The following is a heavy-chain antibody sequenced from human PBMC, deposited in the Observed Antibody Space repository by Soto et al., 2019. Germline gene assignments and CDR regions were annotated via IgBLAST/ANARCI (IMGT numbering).Heavy chain of an antibody. D-gene: IGHD4-4*01. CDR3: ARDDYRSNWFDP. J-gene: IGHJ5*02. Sequence: GGSLSLSCAASGFTFSSYWMHWVRQAPGKGLVWVSRINSDGSSTSYADSVKGRFAISRDNAKNTLYLQMNSLRAEDTAVYYCARDDYRSNWFDPWGQGTLVTVSS. CDR2: INSDGSST. V-gene: IGHV3-74*01. CDR1: GFTFSSYW.